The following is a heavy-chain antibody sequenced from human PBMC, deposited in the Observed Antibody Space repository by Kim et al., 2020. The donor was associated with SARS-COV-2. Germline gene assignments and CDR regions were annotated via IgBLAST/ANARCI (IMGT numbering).Heavy chain of an antibody. V-gene: IGHV1-2*06. CDR3: ARGPGVPTIDY. Sequence: ASGKVSCKASGYTFTGYYIHWVRQAPGQGLEWMGRINPDSGGTTFAQRFLGRVTMTRDASITTVFMELTRLTSADTAVYYCARGPGVPTIDYWGQGTLVT. J-gene: IGHJ4*02. D-gene: IGHD3-10*01. CDR1: GYTFTGYY. CDR2: INPDSGGT.